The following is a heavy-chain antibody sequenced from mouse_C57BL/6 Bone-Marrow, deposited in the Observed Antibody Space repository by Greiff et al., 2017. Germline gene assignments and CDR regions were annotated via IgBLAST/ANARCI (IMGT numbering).Heavy chain of an antibody. V-gene: IGHV7-1*01. CDR3: ARDDYYGSSPFAY. CDR1: GFTFSDFY. J-gene: IGHJ3*01. D-gene: IGHD1-1*01. Sequence: EVQLMESGGGLVQSGRSLRLSCATSGFTFSDFYMEWVRQAPGTGLEWIAASRNKANDYTTEYSASVKGRFIVSRDTSQSILYLQMNALRAEDTAIYYCARDDYYGSSPFAYWGQGTLVTVSA. CDR2: SRNKANDYTT.